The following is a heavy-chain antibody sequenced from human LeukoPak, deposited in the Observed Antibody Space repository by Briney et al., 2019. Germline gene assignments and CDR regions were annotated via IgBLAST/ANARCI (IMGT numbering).Heavy chain of an antibody. V-gene: IGHV3-74*03. CDR3: ARGIYGDPVAFDS. D-gene: IGHD4-17*01. CDR2: LKSDGSTA. J-gene: IGHJ4*02. Sequence: GGSLRLSCAGSGFTFSSFNMHWVRQAPGKGLVWVSRLKSDGSTAMYADSVQGRFTISRDNARNTVHLLMSSLTVEDTGVYYCARGIYGDPVAFDSWGQGALVTVSS. CDR1: GFTFSSFN.